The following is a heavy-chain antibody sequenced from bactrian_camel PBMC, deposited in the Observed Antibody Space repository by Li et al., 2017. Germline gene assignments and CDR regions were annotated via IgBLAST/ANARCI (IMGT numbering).Heavy chain of an antibody. V-gene: IGHV3S1*01. CDR2: ISTGGRVT. Sequence: VQLVESGGGSVQAGGSLRLSCAASGYTYTYSTYCMAWFRQAPGKEREGVASISTGGRVTYYADSVKGRFTISRDTAANRLYLEVNNLKPEDTGKYYCAATNRDWSDTMGRWHCTPGYKWWGQGTQVTVS. CDR1: GYTYTYSTYC. D-gene: IGHD7*01. J-gene: IGHJ4*01. CDR3: AATNRDWSDTMGRWHCTPGYKW.